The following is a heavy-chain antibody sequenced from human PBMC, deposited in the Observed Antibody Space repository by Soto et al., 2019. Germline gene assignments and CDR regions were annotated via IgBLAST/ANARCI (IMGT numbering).Heavy chain of an antibody. V-gene: IGHV3-23*01. CDR1: GFTFSSYA. Sequence: PGGSLRLSCAASGFTFSSYAMSWVRQAPGKGLEWVSAISGSGGSTYYADSVKGRFTISRDNSKNTLYLQMNSLRAEDTAVYYCAKDVRFTMIVVVKEVPDDAFDIWGPGTMVTVSS. CDR2: ISGSGGST. CDR3: AKDVRFTMIVVVKEVPDDAFDI. D-gene: IGHD3-22*01. J-gene: IGHJ3*02.